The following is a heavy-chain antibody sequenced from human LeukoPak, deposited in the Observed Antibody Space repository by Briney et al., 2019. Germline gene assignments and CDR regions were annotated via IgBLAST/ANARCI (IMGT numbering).Heavy chain of an antibody. CDR3: ARRSDILTGYPYYYYYGMDV. CDR2: ISAYNGNT. CDR1: GYTFTSYG. V-gene: IGHV1-18*01. J-gene: IGHJ6*02. D-gene: IGHD3-9*01. Sequence: ASVKVSCKASGYTFTSYGISWVRQAPGQGLEWMGWISAYNGNTNYAQKLQGRVTMTTDTSTSTAYMELRSLRSDDTAVYYCARRSDILTGYPYYYYYGMDVWGQGTTVTVSS.